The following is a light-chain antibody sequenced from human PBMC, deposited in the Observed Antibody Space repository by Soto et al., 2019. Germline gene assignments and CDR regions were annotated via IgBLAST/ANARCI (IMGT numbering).Light chain of an antibody. CDR3: QQYGSSPGYT. J-gene: IGKJ2*01. Sequence: EIVLTQSPGTLSLSPGERATLSCRASQSVRSNSLAWYQQKPGQAPRLLIYGSSTRATGIPDRFSGSGSGTDFTLTINRLEPEDFAVYYCQQYGSSPGYTFGQGTKLDIK. CDR1: QSVRSNS. V-gene: IGKV3-20*01. CDR2: GSS.